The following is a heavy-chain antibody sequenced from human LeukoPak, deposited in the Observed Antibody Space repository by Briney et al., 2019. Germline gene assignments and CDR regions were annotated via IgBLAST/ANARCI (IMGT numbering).Heavy chain of an antibody. CDR2: INPNSGGT. Sequence: GASVKVSCKASGYTFTGYYMPWVRQAPGQGLEWMGWINPNSGGTNYAQKFQGRVTMTRDTSISTAYMELSRLRSDDTAVYYCAREYYYDSSGYFSGMDVWGQGTTVTVSS. CDR1: GYTFTGYY. J-gene: IGHJ6*02. V-gene: IGHV1-2*02. CDR3: AREYYYDSSGYFSGMDV. D-gene: IGHD3-22*01.